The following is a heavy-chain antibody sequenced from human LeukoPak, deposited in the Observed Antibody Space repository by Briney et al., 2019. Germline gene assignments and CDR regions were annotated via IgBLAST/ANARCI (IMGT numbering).Heavy chain of an antibody. D-gene: IGHD6-13*01. CDR2: IYTSGST. CDR3: VRGEKYKQQLVPENWFDP. Sequence: SETLSLTCTVSGGSIRSDDYYWSWIRQPPGKGLEWIGRIYTSGSTNYNPSLKSRVTMSVDTSKNQFSLKLSSVTAADTAVYYCVRGEKYKQQLVPENWFDPWGQGTLVTVSS. J-gene: IGHJ5*02. V-gene: IGHV4-61*02. CDR1: GGSIRSDDYY.